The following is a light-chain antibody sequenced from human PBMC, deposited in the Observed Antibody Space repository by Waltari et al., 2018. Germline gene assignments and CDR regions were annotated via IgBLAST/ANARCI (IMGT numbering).Light chain of an antibody. V-gene: IGKV1-33*01. Sequence: DIQMTQSPSSLSASVGDRVTITCQASQDIRKNLNWLQQKPGKAPQVLIFDASNSQAAVPSRFSGSGSGTDFAFTISSLQPEDIGTYYCQQYANLPLTFGGGTRVEIK. CDR1: QDIRKN. CDR3: QQYANLPLT. J-gene: IGKJ4*01. CDR2: DAS.